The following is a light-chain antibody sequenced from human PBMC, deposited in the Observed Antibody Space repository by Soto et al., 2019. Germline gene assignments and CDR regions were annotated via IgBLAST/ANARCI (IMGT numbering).Light chain of an antibody. J-gene: IGLJ3*02. CDR3: AAWDDSLSGRL. Sequence: QSVLTQPPSASGSPGQRVTISCSGSSSNIGSNPVNWYQQLPGTAPKLFIYRNNQRPSGVPDRFSGSKSGTSASLVISGLRSEDEADYYCAAWDDSLSGRLFGGGTKLTVL. CDR1: SSNIGSNP. V-gene: IGLV1-47*01. CDR2: RNN.